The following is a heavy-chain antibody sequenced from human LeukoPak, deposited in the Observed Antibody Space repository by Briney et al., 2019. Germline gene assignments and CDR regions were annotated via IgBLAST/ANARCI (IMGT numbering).Heavy chain of an antibody. D-gene: IGHD6-6*01. J-gene: IGHJ6*02. Sequence: GVSLRLSCVASGFSFSTYDMYWVRQAAGRGLEWVSALGTNGDSYYLGSVKGRFTISRDDGKNSLYLQMNSLGVEDTAVYYCTRELRGIASHYHGMDVWGQGTTVTVSS. CDR2: LGTNGDS. CDR1: GFSFSTYD. CDR3: TRELRGIASHYHGMDV. V-gene: IGHV3-13*01.